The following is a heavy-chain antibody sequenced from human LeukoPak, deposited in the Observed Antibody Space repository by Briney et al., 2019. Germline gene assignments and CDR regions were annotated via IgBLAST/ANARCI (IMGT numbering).Heavy chain of an antibody. Sequence: GGSLRLSCAASGFTFSTYAMSWVRQSPGKGLEWVAAFSGRGDNTYYADSIKGRFTISRDNSKNSLYLQMSSLKAEDTAVYDCANLELLLYWGQGTLVTVSS. D-gene: IGHD1-26*01. CDR1: GFTFSTYA. J-gene: IGHJ4*02. CDR3: ANLELLLY. CDR2: FSGRGDNT. V-gene: IGHV3-23*01.